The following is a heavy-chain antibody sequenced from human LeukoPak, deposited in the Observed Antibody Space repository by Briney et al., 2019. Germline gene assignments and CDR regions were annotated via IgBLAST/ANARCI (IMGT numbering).Heavy chain of an antibody. CDR3: ARGSSYCGGDCYSFDY. CDR2: IYYSGST. CDR1: GGSISSYY. Sequence: PSETLSLTCTVSGGSISSYYWSWIRQPPGKGLEWIGYIYYSGSTNYNPSLKSRVTISVDTPKNQFSLKLSSVTAADTAVYYCARGSSYCGGDCYSFDYWGQGTLVTVSS. V-gene: IGHV4-59*01. J-gene: IGHJ4*02. D-gene: IGHD2-21*02.